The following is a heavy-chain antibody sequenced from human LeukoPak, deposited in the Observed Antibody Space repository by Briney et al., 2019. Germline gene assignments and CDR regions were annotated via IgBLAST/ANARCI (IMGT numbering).Heavy chain of an antibody. CDR2: IYSGGST. J-gene: IGHJ4*02. CDR3: ARDAEGEYGDYHLSWRY. CDR1: GFTVSSNY. Sequence: PGGSLRLSCAASGFTVSSNYMSWVRQAPGKGLEWVSVIYSGGSTYYADSVKGRFTISRDNSKNTLYLQMNSLRAEDTAVYYCARDAEGEYGDYHLSWRYWGQGTLVTVSS. D-gene: IGHD4-17*01. V-gene: IGHV3-66*01.